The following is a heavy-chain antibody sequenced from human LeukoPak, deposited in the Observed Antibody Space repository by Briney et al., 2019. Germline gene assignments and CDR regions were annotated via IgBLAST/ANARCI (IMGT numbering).Heavy chain of an antibody. D-gene: IGHD1-26*01. J-gene: IGHJ3*02. CDR3: ARHDPIVGTPDAFDI. CDR1: GGSISSWY. CDR2: IYDSGNT. V-gene: IGHV4-59*01. Sequence: PSETLSLTCTVSGGSISSWYWSWIRQPPGKGLEWIGYIYDSGNTNYNPSLKSRVTISIDTSKNQFSLKLTSVTAADTAMYHCARHDPIVGTPDAFDIWGQGTMVTVSS.